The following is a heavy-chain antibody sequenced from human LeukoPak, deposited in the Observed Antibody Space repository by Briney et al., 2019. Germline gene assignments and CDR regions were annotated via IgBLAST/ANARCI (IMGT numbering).Heavy chain of an antibody. V-gene: IGHV3-23*01. Sequence: GGSLRLSCAASGFTFSSYSMNWVRQAPGKGLEWVSDISGSGGGIYYGDSVEGRFTISRDNSENTLYLQMNSLRAEDTAVYYCAKDRDSSSSAPGDYFDYWGQGTLVTVSS. CDR3: AKDRDSSSSAPGDYFDY. CDR2: ISGSGGGI. D-gene: IGHD6-6*01. J-gene: IGHJ4*02. CDR1: GFTFSSYS.